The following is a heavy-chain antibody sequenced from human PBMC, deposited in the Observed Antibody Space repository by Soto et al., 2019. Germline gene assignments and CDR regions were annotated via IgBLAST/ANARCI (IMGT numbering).Heavy chain of an antibody. CDR1: GYTFTSYG. D-gene: IGHD6-19*01. CDR2: ISAYNGNT. CDR3: ARDTSRIAVAGPFDY. V-gene: IGHV1-18*01. Sequence: GASVKVSCKASGYTFTSYGISWVRQAPGQGLEWMGWISAYNGNTNYAQKLQGRVTMTTDTSTSTAYMELRSLGSDDTAVYYCARDTSRIAVAGPFDYWGQGTLVTVSS. J-gene: IGHJ4*02.